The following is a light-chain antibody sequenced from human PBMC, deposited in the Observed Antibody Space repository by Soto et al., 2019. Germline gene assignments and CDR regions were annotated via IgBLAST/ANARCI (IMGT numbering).Light chain of an antibody. CDR2: GAS. Sequence: EIVLTQSPCTLSLSPGERATLSCRASQSVSSYLAWYQQKPGQAPRLLIYGASTRATGIPDRSSGSGSGTDFTLTISRLEPEDFAVYYCQQYGSSPGTFGGGTKVEIK. J-gene: IGKJ4*01. CDR1: QSVSSY. CDR3: QQYGSSPGT. V-gene: IGKV3-20*01.